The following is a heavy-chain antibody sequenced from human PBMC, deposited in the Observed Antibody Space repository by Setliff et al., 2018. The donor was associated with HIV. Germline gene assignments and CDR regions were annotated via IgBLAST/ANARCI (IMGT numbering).Heavy chain of an antibody. V-gene: IGHV1-69*05. CDR3: ARSGREANLYGLYGVHYFDY. Sequence: GASVKVSCKASGGTFSSYGITWVRQAPGQGLEWMGGVTPLLGTTNYAQRFQSRVTLTTDESTNTVFMDLSSLRSEDTAVYYCARSGREANLYGLYGVHYFDYWGQGTLVTVSS. CDR1: GGTFSSYG. D-gene: IGHD4-17*01. CDR2: VTPLLGTT. J-gene: IGHJ4*02.